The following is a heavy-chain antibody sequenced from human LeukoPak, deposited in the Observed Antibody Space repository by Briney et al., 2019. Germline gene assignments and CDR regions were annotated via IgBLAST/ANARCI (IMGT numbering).Heavy chain of an antibody. D-gene: IGHD3-3*01. V-gene: IGHV1-69*13. Sequence: SVKVPCKASGGTFSSYAISWVRQAPGQGLEWMGGIIPIFGTANYAQKFQGRVTITADESTSTAYMEPSSLRSEDTAVYYCARPSLHWSGYTNPLDYWGQGTLVTVSS. J-gene: IGHJ4*02. CDR2: IIPIFGTA. CDR1: GGTFSSYA. CDR3: ARPSLHWSGYTNPLDY.